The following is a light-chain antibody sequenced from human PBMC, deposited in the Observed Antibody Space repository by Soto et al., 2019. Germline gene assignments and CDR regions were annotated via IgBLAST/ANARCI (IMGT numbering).Light chain of an antibody. CDR1: TGAVTSGHY. CDR3: MISSGGGVV. Sequence: QAVVTQEPSLTVSPGGTLTLTCGSSTGAVTSGHYSYWFQQKPGQAPRTLIYDTDNKQSGTPARFSASLLGGKAALTLSGAQPEDEADYYCMISSGGGVVFGGGTKLTVL. V-gene: IGLV7-46*01. J-gene: IGLJ2*01. CDR2: DTD.